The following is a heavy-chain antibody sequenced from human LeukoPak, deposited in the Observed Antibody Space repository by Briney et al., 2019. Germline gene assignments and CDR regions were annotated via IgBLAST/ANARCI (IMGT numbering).Heavy chain of an antibody. CDR2: ISGSGGST. CDR1: GFTFSSXA. Sequence: GGSXXXXXAASGFTFSSXAXXXVRXAPGKGXXXXXAISGSGGSTYYADSVKGRFTISRDNSKNTLYLQMNSLRAEDTAVYYCAKDQEQLVPPWFDPWGQGTLVTVSS. D-gene: IGHD6-6*01. CDR3: AKDQEQLVPPWFDP. J-gene: IGHJ5*02. V-gene: IGHV3-23*01.